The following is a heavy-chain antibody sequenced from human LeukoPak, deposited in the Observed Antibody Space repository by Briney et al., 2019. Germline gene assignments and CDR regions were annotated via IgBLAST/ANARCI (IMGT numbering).Heavy chain of an antibody. Sequence: ASVKVSCKASGYTFTSYGISWVRQAPGQGLEWMGWISAYNGNTNYAQKLQGRVTMTTDTSTSTAYMELRSLRSDDTAVYYCARDCSSTSCYSWHYYYGMDVWGQGTTVTVSS. CDR3: ARDCSSTSCYSWHYYYGMDV. CDR1: GYTFTSYG. J-gene: IGHJ6*02. V-gene: IGHV1-18*01. D-gene: IGHD2-2*01. CDR2: ISAYNGNT.